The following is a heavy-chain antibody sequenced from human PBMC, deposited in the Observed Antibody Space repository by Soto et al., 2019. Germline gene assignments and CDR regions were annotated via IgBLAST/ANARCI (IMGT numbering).Heavy chain of an antibody. CDR2: INHSGST. CDR1: GGSFSGYY. CDR3: ARRTTDRFDP. Sequence: PSETLSLTCAVYGGSFSGYYWSWIRQPPGKGLGWIGEINHSGSTNYNPSLKSRVTISVDTSKNQFSLKLSSVTAADTAVYYCARRTTDRFDPWGQGTLVTVSS. V-gene: IGHV4-34*01. J-gene: IGHJ5*02. D-gene: IGHD1-7*01.